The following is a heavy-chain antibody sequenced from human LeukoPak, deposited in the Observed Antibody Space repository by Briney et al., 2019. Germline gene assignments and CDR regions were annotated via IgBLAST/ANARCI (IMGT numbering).Heavy chain of an antibody. D-gene: IGHD6-6*01. CDR3: AKDGLYSSSSSYYFDY. CDR2: ISGSGGST. CDR1: GFTFSSYA. Sequence: GGSLRLSCAASGFTFSSYAMSWVRQAPGKGLEWVSAISGSGGSTYYADSLKGRFTISRDNSRNTLYLQMNSLRAEDTAVYYCAKDGLYSSSSSYYFDYWGQGTLVTVSS. V-gene: IGHV3-23*01. J-gene: IGHJ4*02.